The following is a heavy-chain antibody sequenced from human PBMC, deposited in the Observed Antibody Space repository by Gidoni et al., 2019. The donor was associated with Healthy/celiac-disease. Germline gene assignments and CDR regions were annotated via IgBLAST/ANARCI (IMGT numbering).Heavy chain of an antibody. D-gene: IGHD3-22*01. Sequence: QVQLVESGGGVVQPGRSLRLSCAASGVPFSRYGMHWVRQAPGKGLEWVAVISYDGSNKYYADSVKGRFTISRDNSKNTLYLQMNSLRAEDTAVYYCARDYYDSSGSGSFDYWGQGTLVTVSS. CDR3: ARDYYDSSGSGSFDY. CDR2: ISYDGSNK. CDR1: GVPFSRYG. J-gene: IGHJ4*02. V-gene: IGHV3-30*03.